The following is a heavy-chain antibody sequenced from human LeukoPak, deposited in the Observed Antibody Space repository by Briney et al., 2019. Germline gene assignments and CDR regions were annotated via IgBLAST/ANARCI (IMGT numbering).Heavy chain of an antibody. CDR1: GFNFSSYE. D-gene: IGHD6-13*01. Sequence: GGSLRLSCAASGFNFSSYEMIWVRQAPGKGLEWISYISTSGSTIYYGDSVEGRFTISRDNAKSSLYLQMNSLRAEDTAVYYCGRGDYSSSWYLDHWGQGTLVTVSS. J-gene: IGHJ4*02. V-gene: IGHV3-48*03. CDR2: ISTSGSTI. CDR3: GRGDYSSSWYLDH.